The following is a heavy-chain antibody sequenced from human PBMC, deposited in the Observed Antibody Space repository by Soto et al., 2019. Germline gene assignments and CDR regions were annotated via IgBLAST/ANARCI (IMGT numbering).Heavy chain of an antibody. J-gene: IGHJ5*01. Sequence: GGSLRLSCAASGFTFSSYAMSWVRQAPGKGLEWVSASSGSGGSTYYADSVKGRFTISRANSKNTLYLQMNSMRAEDTAVYYCAKDPVPAAHNWFDPWGQGTLVTVSS. D-gene: IGHD2-2*01. CDR2: SSGSGGST. V-gene: IGHV3-23*01. CDR3: AKDPVPAAHNWFDP. CDR1: GFTFSSYA.